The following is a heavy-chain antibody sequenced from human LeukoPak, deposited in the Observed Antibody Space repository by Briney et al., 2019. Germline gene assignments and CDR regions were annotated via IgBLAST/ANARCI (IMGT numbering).Heavy chain of an antibody. CDR2: ISSSSTYI. CDR3: ARVGYYYDSSTYSDGFDM. D-gene: IGHD3-22*01. J-gene: IGHJ3*02. V-gene: IGHV3-21*01. Sequence: GGSLRLSCAASGFTLRSYCMNWVRQAPGKGLEWVSSISSSSTYIYYADSVKGRFTISRDNAKNSLYLQMNSLRAEDTAVYYCARVGYYYDSSTYSDGFDMWGQGTMVTVSS. CDR1: GFTLRSYC.